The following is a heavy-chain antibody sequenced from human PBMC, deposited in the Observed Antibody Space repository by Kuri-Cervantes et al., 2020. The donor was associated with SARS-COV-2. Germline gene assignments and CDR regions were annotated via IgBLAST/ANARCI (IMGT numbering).Heavy chain of an antibody. CDR1: GFTFSSYS. D-gene: IGHD5-18*01. CDR3: AKDRDDAIQLWLLPYYYGMDV. CDR2: IRYDGSNK. J-gene: IGHJ6*02. V-gene: IGHV3-30*02. Sequence: GESLKISCAASGFTFSSYSMNWVRQAPGKGLEWVAFIRYDGSNKYYADSVKGRFTISRDNSKNTLYLQMNSLRAEDTAVYYCAKDRDDAIQLWLLPYYYGMDVWGQGTTVTVSS.